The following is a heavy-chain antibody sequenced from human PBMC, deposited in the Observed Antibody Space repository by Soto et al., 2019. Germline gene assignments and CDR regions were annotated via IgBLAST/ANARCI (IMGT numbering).Heavy chain of an antibody. J-gene: IGHJ6*02. CDR3: DVTAMVSRGYGKDV. V-gene: IGHV4-39*01. CDR1: GCYVSSSRYY. CDR2: IYYSGNT. Sequence: SETLSLTCTVPGCYVSSSRYYWGCIRRPPGEGLEWIGSIYYSGNTNDRPSLKRRVTISVDTSKNQFSLKLSSVTAADTAVYYCDVTAMVSRGYGKDVWGQGTTIT. D-gene: IGHD5-18*01.